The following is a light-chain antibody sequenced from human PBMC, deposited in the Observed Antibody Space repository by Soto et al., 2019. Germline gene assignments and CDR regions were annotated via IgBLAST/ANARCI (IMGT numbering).Light chain of an antibody. V-gene: IGLV3-21*02. J-gene: IGLJ1*01. CDR3: QVWDSSSDHPYV. CDR2: DDT. CDR1: NSGRKS. Sequence: SYELTQPPSVSVAPGQTARITCGGNNSGRKSVHWYQQKAGQAPVLVVHDDTDRPSGIPERFSGSNSGNTATMTISRVEAGDEADYYCQVWDSSSDHPYVFGTGTKLTVL.